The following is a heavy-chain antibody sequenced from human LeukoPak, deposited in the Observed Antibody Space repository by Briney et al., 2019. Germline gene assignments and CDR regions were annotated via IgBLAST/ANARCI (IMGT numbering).Heavy chain of an antibody. J-gene: IGHJ4*02. CDR2: VYTSGST. Sequence: PSETLSLTCTVSGDSFSSYHWSWIRQPAGKGLEWIGRVYTSGSTNYNPSLKSRVSMSVDTSKKQLSLKLGSVTAADTAVYYCARDGLYSYGYSYFDYWGQGTLVTVSS. CDR3: ARDGLYSYGYSYFDY. V-gene: IGHV4-4*07. CDR1: GDSFSSYH. D-gene: IGHD5-18*01.